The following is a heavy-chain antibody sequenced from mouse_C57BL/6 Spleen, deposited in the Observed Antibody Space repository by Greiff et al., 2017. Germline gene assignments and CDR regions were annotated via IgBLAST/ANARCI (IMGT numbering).Heavy chain of an antibody. CDR1: GYSFTGYY. Sequence: EVQLQQSGPELVKPGASVKISCKASGYSFTGYYMNWVKQSPEKSLEWIGEINPSTGGTTYNQKFKAKATLTVDKSSSTAYMQLKSLTSEDSAVYYCARLPGLGRGYFDYWGQGTTLTVSS. CDR2: INPSTGGT. J-gene: IGHJ2*01. V-gene: IGHV1-42*01. D-gene: IGHD4-1*01. CDR3: ARLPGLGRGYFDY.